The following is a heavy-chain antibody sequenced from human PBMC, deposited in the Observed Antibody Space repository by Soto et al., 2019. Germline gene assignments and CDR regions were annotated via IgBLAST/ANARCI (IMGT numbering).Heavy chain of an antibody. Sequence: GGSLRLSCAASGFTFSSYGMHWVRQAPGKGLEWVAVISYDGSNKYYADSVKGRFTISRDNSKNTLYLQMNSLRAEDTAVYYCAKLPLRDYDSSGHIDYWGQGTLVTVSS. J-gene: IGHJ4*02. D-gene: IGHD3-22*01. CDR2: ISYDGSNK. V-gene: IGHV3-30*18. CDR1: GFTFSSYG. CDR3: AKLPLRDYDSSGHIDY.